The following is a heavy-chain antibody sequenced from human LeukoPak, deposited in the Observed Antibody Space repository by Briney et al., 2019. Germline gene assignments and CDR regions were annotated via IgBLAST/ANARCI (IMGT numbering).Heavy chain of an antibody. CDR1: GFTFSSFL. D-gene: IGHD2-2*01. CDR3: ARAPGAAAIDY. J-gene: IGHJ4*02. CDR2: IKEDGSEK. Sequence: PGGSLRLSCAASGFTFSSFLITWVRQAPGKGLQWVANIKEDGSEKRYVDAVEGRFTISRDNAKNSLYLQMNSLRVEDTAVYYCARAPGAAAIDYWGQGTQVTVSS. V-gene: IGHV3-7*01.